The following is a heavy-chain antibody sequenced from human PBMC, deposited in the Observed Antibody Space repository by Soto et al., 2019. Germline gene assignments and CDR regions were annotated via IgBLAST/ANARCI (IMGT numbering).Heavy chain of an antibody. D-gene: IGHD3-10*01. Sequence: EAQLVESGGGQVKSGGSLRLSCEVSGFSFSTYSMNWVRQAPGKGLEWVSFISSGGSYIYYADSVKGRFTISRDNAKDSVFLQMNSLRVEDTAVYYCARERFNGMDVWGQGTTVSVSS. CDR2: ISSGGSYI. J-gene: IGHJ6*02. CDR1: GFSFSTYS. V-gene: IGHV3-21*01. CDR3: ARERFNGMDV.